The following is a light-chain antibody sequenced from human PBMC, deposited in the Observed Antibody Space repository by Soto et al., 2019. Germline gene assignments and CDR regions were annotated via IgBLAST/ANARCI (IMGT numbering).Light chain of an antibody. CDR3: QQYGSSGT. CDR1: QSVSNNY. V-gene: IGKV3-20*01. J-gene: IGKJ1*01. CDR2: GAS. Sequence: IAFTQSPVTLSLCASDRATLSCGASQSVSNNYLAWYQQKPGQAPRLLIYGASNRATGIPDRFSGSGSGTDFTLTISRLEPEDFAVYYCQQYGSSGTFGQGTKV.